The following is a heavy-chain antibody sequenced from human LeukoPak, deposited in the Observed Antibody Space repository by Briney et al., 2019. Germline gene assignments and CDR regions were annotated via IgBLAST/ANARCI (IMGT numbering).Heavy chain of an antibody. CDR3: ARPMVRGVNYYGMDV. V-gene: IGHV3-30*02. D-gene: IGHD3-10*01. CDR1: GFTFSSYG. J-gene: IGHJ6*02. Sequence: PGGSLRLSCAASGFTFSSYGMHWVRQAPGKGLEWVAFIRYDGGNKYYADSVKGRFTISRDNSKNTLYLQMNSLRAEDTAVYYCARPMVRGVNYYGMDVWGQGTTVTVSS. CDR2: IRYDGGNK.